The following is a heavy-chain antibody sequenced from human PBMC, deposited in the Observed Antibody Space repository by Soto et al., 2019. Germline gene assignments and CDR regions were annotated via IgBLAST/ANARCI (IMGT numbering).Heavy chain of an antibody. CDR1: GGTFSSYA. Sequence: GASVKVSCKASGGTFSSYAISWVRQAPGQGLEWMGGIIPIFGTANYAQKFQGRVTITTDKSTSTAYMELSSLRSEDTAVYYCARDGYSYGYESNWFDPWGQGTLVTVSS. D-gene: IGHD5-18*01. J-gene: IGHJ5*02. CDR3: ARDGYSYGYESNWFDP. V-gene: IGHV1-69*05. CDR2: IIPIFGTA.